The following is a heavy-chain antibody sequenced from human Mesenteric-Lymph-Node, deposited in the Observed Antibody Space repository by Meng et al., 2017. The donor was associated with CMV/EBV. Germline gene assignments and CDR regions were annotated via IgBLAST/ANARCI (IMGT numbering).Heavy chain of an antibody. V-gene: IGHV3-66*03. D-gene: IGHD3-3*01. CDR3: AKPSITYYDFWSGNDY. Sequence: GESLKISCAASGFTVSSNYMSWVRQAPGKGLEWVSVIYSCGSTYYADSVKGRFTISRDNSKNTLYLQMNSLRAEDTAVYYCAKPSITYYDFWSGNDYWGQGTLVTVSS. J-gene: IGHJ4*02. CDR1: GFTVSSNY. CDR2: IYSCGST.